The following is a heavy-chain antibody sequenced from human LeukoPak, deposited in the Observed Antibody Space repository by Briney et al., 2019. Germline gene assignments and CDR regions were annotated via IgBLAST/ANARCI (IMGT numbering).Heavy chain of an antibody. Sequence: GGSLRLSCAASGFTFTTYSMNWVRQAPGKGLEWVSSISSSSTYIYYADSVKGRFTISRDNAKNSLYPQMNSLRTEDSGIYYCARDLGAFDDFDYWGQGTLVTVSS. CDR2: ISSSSTYI. CDR1: GFTFTTYS. CDR3: ARDLGAFDDFDY. D-gene: IGHD1-26*01. V-gene: IGHV3-21*01. J-gene: IGHJ4*02.